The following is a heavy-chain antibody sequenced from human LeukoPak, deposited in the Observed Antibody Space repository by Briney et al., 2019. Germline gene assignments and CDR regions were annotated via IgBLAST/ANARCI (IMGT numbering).Heavy chain of an antibody. D-gene: IGHD1-26*01. CDR3: AKVQSDIVGAMFFSFDV. Sequence: GGSLRLSCGGSGFSFNSYSMNWVRQAPGKGLEWVASIIGSGSEMFYADSLKGRFTISRDNSKNSLYLQMNSLRVEDTAVYYCAKVQSDIVGAMFFSFDVWGQGTMVSVSS. CDR1: GFSFNSYS. V-gene: IGHV3-21*06. J-gene: IGHJ3*01. CDR2: IIGSGSEM.